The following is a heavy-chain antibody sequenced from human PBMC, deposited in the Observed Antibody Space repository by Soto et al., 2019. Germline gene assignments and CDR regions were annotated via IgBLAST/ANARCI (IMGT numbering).Heavy chain of an antibody. CDR3: AKDGGSFYYDGMDV. D-gene: IGHD2-15*01. CDR1: GFTFSSYN. CDR2: ISKSSTTI. V-gene: IGHV3-48*02. Sequence: EVQLVESGGGLVQPGGSLRLSCAASGFTFSSYNMNWVRQAPGKGLEWIADISKSSTTINYADSVKGRFTISRDNAKNSLYLQMNSLRDEDTAVYYCAKDGGSFYYDGMDVWGQGTTVTVS. J-gene: IGHJ6*02.